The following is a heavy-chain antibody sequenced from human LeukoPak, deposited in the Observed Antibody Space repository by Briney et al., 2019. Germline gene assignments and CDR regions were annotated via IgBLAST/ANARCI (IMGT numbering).Heavy chain of an antibody. CDR3: ARRDDHNGRDY. Sequence: GGSPRLSCVVSGFTVSNNYMSWVRQAPRKGLEWVSLIYSGGSTYYADSVKGRFTISRDNSKNTVYLQMNSLRAEDTAMYYCARRDDHNGRDYRGQGTLVTVSS. J-gene: IGHJ4*02. V-gene: IGHV3-53*01. CDR1: GFTVSNNY. D-gene: IGHD5-24*01. CDR2: IYSGGST.